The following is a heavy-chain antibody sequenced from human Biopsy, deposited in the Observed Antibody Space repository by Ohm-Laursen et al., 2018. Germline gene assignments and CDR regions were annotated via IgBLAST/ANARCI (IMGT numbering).Heavy chain of an antibody. CDR1: GFKFDDYA. D-gene: IGHD2/OR15-2a*01. CDR2: MSRNNGFI. Sequence: SLRLACAAAGFKFDDYAMHWVRQTPGKGLEWVSGMSRNNGFIGYADSVRGRFTISRDNGQNSLYLQMNNLITKDTAVYYCARDISPSTFPENTLDIWGQGTMVTVSS. V-gene: IGHV3-9*01. J-gene: IGHJ3*02. CDR3: ARDISPSTFPENTLDI.